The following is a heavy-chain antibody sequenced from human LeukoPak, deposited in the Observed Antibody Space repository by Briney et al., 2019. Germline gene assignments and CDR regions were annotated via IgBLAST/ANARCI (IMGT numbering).Heavy chain of an antibody. CDR1: GFTFNNYA. V-gene: IGHV3-30*04. J-gene: IGHJ4*02. D-gene: IGHD6-13*01. CDR2: ISYDGRNK. Sequence: GGSLRLSCAASGFTFNNYAIHWVRKAPGKGLEWVAVISYDGRNKYYADSAKGRFTISRDNSKNTLYLQMNSLRAEDTAVYYCAKVGEQQLADYWGQGTLVTVSS. CDR3: AKVGEQQLADY.